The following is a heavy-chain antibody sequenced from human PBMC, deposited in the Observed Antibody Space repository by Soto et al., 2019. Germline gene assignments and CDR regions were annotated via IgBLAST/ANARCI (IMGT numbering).Heavy chain of an antibody. CDR3: ARVWSSGWYSWFDP. V-gene: IGHV1-69*13. Sequence: EASVKVSCKASGYTFTSYAISWVRQAPGQGLEWMGGIIPIFGTANYAQKFQGRVTITADESTSTAYMELSSLRSEDAAVYYCARVWSSGWYSWFDPWGQGTLVTVSS. J-gene: IGHJ5*02. CDR1: GYTFTSYA. CDR2: IIPIFGTA. D-gene: IGHD6-19*01.